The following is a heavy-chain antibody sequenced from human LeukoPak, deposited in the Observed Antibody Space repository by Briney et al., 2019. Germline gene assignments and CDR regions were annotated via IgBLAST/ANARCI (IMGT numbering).Heavy chain of an antibody. V-gene: IGHV3-23*01. J-gene: IGHJ4*02. Sequence: TGGSLRLSCAASGFTFSSYAMSWVRQAPGEGLEWVSAISGSGGSTYYADSVKGRFTISRDNSKNTLYLQMNSLRAEDTAVYYCAKAGGSSWYYFDYWGQGTLVTVSS. D-gene: IGHD6-13*01. CDR1: GFTFSSYA. CDR3: AKAGGSSWYYFDY. CDR2: ISGSGGST.